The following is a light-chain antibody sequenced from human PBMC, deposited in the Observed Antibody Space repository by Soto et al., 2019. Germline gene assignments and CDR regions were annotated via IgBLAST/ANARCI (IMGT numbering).Light chain of an antibody. V-gene: IGKV3-11*01. Sequence: EIVLTQSPATLSLSPGERATLSFRASQSVSSYLAWYQQKPGQAPRLLIYDASNRATGIPARFSGSGSGTDFTLTISSLEPEDFAVYYCQQRSNWSPYTFGQGTKLEIK. J-gene: IGKJ2*01. CDR1: QSVSSY. CDR3: QQRSNWSPYT. CDR2: DAS.